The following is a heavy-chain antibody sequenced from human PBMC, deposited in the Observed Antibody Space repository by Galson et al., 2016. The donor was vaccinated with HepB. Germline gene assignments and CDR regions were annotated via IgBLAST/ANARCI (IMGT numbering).Heavy chain of an antibody. CDR1: GFTFSIYV. V-gene: IGHV3-64*01. CDR3: ARGEQWLVQSSLDL. CDR2: ISSNRDMT. D-gene: IGHD6-19*01. J-gene: IGHJ4*02. Sequence: SLRLSCAASGFTFSIYVMHWVRQAPGKGLEYVSGISSNRDMTYYANAVKGRFSISRDNSQNSLFLQMDSLRPEDMGIYYCARGEQWLVQSSLDLWGQGTLVTVSS.